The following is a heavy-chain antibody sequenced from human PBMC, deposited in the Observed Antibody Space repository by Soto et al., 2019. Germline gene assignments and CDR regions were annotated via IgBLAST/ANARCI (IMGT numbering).Heavy chain of an antibody. CDR1: GGSISSYY. Sequence: QVQLQESGPGLVKPSETLSLTCTVSGGSISSYYWSWIRQPPGKGLEWIGYIYYSGSTNYNPSLKSRVTISVDTSKNQFSLKLSSVTAADTAVYYCASEVYGMDVWGQGTTVTVSS. CDR3: ASEVYGMDV. J-gene: IGHJ6*02. V-gene: IGHV4-59*01. CDR2: IYYSGST.